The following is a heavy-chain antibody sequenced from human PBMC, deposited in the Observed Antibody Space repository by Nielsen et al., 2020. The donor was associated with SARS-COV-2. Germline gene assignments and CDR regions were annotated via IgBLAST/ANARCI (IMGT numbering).Heavy chain of an antibody. CDR1: GFTFGDYT. D-gene: IGHD4-11*01. Sequence: GESLKISCTASGFTFGDYTMHWVRQAPGKGLEWVSLISWDGGSTYYADSVKGRFTISRDNSKNSLYLQMNSLRTEDTALYYCAKDISLNSNYGLNYGMDVWGQGTTVTVSS. J-gene: IGHJ6*02. CDR2: ISWDGGST. CDR3: AKDISLNSNYGLNYGMDV. V-gene: IGHV3-43*01.